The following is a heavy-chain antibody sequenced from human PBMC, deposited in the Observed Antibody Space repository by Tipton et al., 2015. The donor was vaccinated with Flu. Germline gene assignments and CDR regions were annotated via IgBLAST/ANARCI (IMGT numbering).Heavy chain of an antibody. Sequence: TLSLTCTVSGDSMRRDYFWGWIRQAPGKGPEWIAKVYHDGTTGYNPSLKSRVTISVDTSKKQFSLQLRSVTAADTATYFCARGRKVWGQGTLVTVSS. CDR1: GDSMRRDYF. V-gene: IGHV4-38-2*02. CDR3: ARGRKV. J-gene: IGHJ4*02. CDR2: VYHDGTT.